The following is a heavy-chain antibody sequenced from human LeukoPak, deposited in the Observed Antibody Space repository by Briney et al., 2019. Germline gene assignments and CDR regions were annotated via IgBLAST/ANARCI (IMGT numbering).Heavy chain of an antibody. CDR1: GGSISSSSYY. V-gene: IGHV4-61*05. Sequence: SETLSLTCTVSGGSISSSSYYWGWIRQPPGKGLEWIGYIYYSGSTNYNPSLKSRVTISVDTSKNQFSLKLSSVTAADTAVYYCARLDYGDAYDYWGQGTLVTVSS. J-gene: IGHJ4*02. CDR3: ARLDYGDAYDY. CDR2: IYYSGST. D-gene: IGHD4-17*01.